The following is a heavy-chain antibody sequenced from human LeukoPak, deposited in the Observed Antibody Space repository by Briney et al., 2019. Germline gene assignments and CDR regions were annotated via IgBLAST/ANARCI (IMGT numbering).Heavy chain of an antibody. CDR3: ARGPFRYCRSTRCKPPGMGG. V-gene: IGHV4-34*01. D-gene: IGHD2-2*01. CDR1: GGSFSGYY. CDR2: INHSGST. J-gene: IGHJ6*02. Sequence: SETLSLTCAVYGGSFSGYYWSWIRQPPGKGLEWIGEINHSGSTNFNPPLKSRVTISVDTSKNQFSLKLSSVTAADTAVYYCARGPFRYCRSTRCKPPGMGGWGQGNTVTVSS.